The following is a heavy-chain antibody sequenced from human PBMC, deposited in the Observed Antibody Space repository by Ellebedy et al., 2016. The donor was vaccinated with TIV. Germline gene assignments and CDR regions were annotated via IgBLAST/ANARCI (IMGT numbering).Heavy chain of an antibody. CDR1: GTSLIDYH. J-gene: IGHJ6*03. CDR2: AYHTGST. D-gene: IGHD5-24*01. CDR3: TRTVQLAFYMNV. Sequence: MPSQTLSLTCSVSGTSLIDYHWSWIRQSPRKGLEWIGNAYHTGSTIYNPSLQSRVTISVDTSTNQFSLKFSSVTAADTAVYYCTRTVQLAFYMNVWGRGTSVTVSS. V-gene: IGHV4-59*08.